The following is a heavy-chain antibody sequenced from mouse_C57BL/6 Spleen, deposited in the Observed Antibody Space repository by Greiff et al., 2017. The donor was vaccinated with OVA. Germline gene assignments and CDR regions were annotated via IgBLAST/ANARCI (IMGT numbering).Heavy chain of an antibody. CDR3: VRDSLPFAWFAY. D-gene: IGHD2-12*01. Sequence: EVQVVESGGGLVQPKGSLKLSCAASGFSFNTYAMNWVRQAPGKGLEWVARIRSKSNNYATYYDDSVKDRFTISRDDSESMLYLQMNNLKTEDTAMYYCVRDSLPFAWFAYWGQGTLVTVSA. CDR2: IRSKSNNYAT. J-gene: IGHJ3*01. CDR1: GFSFNTYA. V-gene: IGHV10-1*01.